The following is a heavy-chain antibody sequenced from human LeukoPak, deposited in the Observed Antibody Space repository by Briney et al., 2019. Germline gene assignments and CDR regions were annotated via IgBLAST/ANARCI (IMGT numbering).Heavy chain of an antibody. V-gene: IGHV3-66*01. CDR3: ARVYDILTGYPFDY. D-gene: IGHD3-9*01. CDR1: GFTFSSYA. J-gene: IGHJ4*02. CDR2: IYSGGST. Sequence: GGSLRLSCAASGFTFSSYAMSWVRQAPGKGLEWVSVIYSGGSTYYAGSVKGRFTISRDNSKNTLYLQMNSLRAEDTAVYYCARVYDILTGYPFDYWGQGTLVTVSS.